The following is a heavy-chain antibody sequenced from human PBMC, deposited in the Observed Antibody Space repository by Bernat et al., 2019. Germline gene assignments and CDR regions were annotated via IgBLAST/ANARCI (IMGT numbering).Heavy chain of an antibody. Sequence: QVQLQESGPGLVKPSETLSLPCSVSGYSISSGYYWGWIRQPPGKGLEWIGSIYHSGSTYYNPSLKSRVTISVDTSKNQFSLKLSSVTAADTAVYYCAREGEQWLAKDFDYWGQGTLVTVSS. CDR3: AREGEQWLAKDFDY. V-gene: IGHV4-38-2*02. CDR1: GYSISSGYY. CDR2: IYHSGST. D-gene: IGHD6-19*01. J-gene: IGHJ4*02.